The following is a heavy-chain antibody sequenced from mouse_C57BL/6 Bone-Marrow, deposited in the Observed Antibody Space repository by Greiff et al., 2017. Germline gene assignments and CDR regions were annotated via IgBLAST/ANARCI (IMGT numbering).Heavy chain of an antibody. CDR2: ISYDGSN. CDR3: AREGGDYYAMDY. Sequence: ESGPGLVKPSQSLSLTCSVTGYSITSGYYWNWIRQFPGNKLEWMGYISYDGSNNYNPSLKNRISITRDTSKNQFFLKLNSVTTEDTATYYCAREGGDYYAMDYWGQGTSLTVSS. D-gene: IGHD1-1*02. J-gene: IGHJ4*01. V-gene: IGHV3-6*01. CDR1: GYSITSGYY.